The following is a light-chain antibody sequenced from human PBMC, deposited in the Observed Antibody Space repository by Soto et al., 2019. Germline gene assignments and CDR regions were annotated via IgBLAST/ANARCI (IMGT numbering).Light chain of an antibody. J-gene: IGKJ1*01. V-gene: IGKV1-5*03. Sequence: DIQMTQSPSTLSASVGDRVTITCRASQSISSWLAWDQQKPGKAPKLLIYKASSLESGVPSRFSGSGSGTEFILNISSLQPDDFAIYHCQQYDSFPRTFGQGIKVEIK. CDR3: QQYDSFPRT. CDR1: QSISSW. CDR2: KAS.